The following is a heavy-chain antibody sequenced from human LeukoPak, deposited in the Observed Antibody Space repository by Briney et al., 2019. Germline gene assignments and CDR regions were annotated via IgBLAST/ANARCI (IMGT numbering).Heavy chain of an antibody. V-gene: IGHV3-23*01. CDR2: IGGRGNSL. CDR1: GFTFNNYA. Sequence: GGSLRLSCAASGFTFNNYAMSWVRQAPGKGVEGVAAIGGRGNSLYYTDPVQRRFPISTHHSKNTLYLRMHSLRAQDTAVYSCARGSGTWRQGPRLTVSS. J-gene: IGHJ5*02. CDR3: ARGSGT.